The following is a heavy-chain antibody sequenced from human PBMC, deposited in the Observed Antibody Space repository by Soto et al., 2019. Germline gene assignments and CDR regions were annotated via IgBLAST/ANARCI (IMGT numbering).Heavy chain of an antibody. CDR3: ARDRLPLNTVWYVFLA. Sequence: QVRLVESGGGVVQPGRSLRLSCAASGFDLNTYAMHWVRQAPDKGLEWVAVLSYDGTNKYYADSVKGRFTISRDNSKNTLYLQMNNLRAEDTGLYYCARDRLPLNTVWYVFLAWGQGTLVTVSS. D-gene: IGHD3-10*02. J-gene: IGHJ4*02. V-gene: IGHV3-30*04. CDR1: GFDLNTYA. CDR2: LSYDGTNK.